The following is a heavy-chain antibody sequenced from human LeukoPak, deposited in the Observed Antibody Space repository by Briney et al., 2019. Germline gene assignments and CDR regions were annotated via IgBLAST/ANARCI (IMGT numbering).Heavy chain of an antibody. Sequence: ASVKVSCKASGYTFTSYDINWVRQATGQGLEWMGWMNPNSGNTGYAQKFQGRVTITRNTSISTAYMELSSLRSEDTAVYYCARGGVAARQRGYYFDYWGQGTLVTVSS. CDR3: ARGGVAARQRGYYFDY. V-gene: IGHV1-8*03. CDR1: GYTFTSYD. J-gene: IGHJ4*02. CDR2: MNPNSGNT. D-gene: IGHD6-6*01.